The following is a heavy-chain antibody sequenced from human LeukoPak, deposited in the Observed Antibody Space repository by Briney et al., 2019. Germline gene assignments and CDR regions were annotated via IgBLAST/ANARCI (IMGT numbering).Heavy chain of an antibody. Sequence: SETLSRNCSVYTFSIYSYYWSWNRQPPGKGLEWIGYIFSSGSTNYYPSLKSRVTISVDTSKNQFSLKLGSVTAADTAVYYCARHRGHHCYFDHWGQGTLVTVSS. CDR3: ARHRGHHCYFDH. CDR1: TFSIYSYY. J-gene: IGHJ4*02. V-gene: IGHV4-59*08. D-gene: IGHD3-10*01. CDR2: IFSSGST.